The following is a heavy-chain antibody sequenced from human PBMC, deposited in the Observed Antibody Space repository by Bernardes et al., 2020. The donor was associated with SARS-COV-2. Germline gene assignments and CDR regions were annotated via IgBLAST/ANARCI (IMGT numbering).Heavy chain of an antibody. D-gene: IGHD3-10*01. V-gene: IGHV3-33*01. Sequence: GRSLRLSCAVSGFTFSSFGLHWVRQAPGKGLEWLAFIRPDGSSQHYADSVRGRLIISRDNSRSTLYLQMSSLRDDDTAVYYCARDGANRDVDYWGQGTQVTVSS. CDR2: IRPDGSSQ. CDR3: ARDGANRDVDY. CDR1: GFTFSSFG. J-gene: IGHJ4*02.